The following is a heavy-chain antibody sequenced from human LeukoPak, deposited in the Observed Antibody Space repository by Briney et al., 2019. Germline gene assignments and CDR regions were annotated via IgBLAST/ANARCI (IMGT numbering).Heavy chain of an antibody. CDR2: IRYDGSIT. CDR3: ARDSVAATLDN. CDR1: GFTFSDYG. J-gene: IGHJ4*02. D-gene: IGHD2-15*01. Sequence: GGSLRLSCAASGFTFSDYGIHWVRQAPGKGLEWVTFIRYDGSITYYADSVKGRFSLSRDNSKNTLFLQMNSLRTDDTAVYYCARDSVAATLDNWGQGTLVTVSS. V-gene: IGHV3-30*02.